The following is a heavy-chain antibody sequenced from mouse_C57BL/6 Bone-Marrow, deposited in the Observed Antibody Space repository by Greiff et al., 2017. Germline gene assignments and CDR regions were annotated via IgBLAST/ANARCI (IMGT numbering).Heavy chain of an antibody. CDR1: GYTFTSYD. CDR2: IFPRDGST. CDR3: ARRAVVPYYYAMDY. Sequence: QVLLQQSGPELVKPGASVKLSCKASGYTFTSYDINWVKQRPGQGLEWIGWIFPRDGSTKYNEKFKGKATLTVDTSSSTAYMELHSLTSEDSAVYFCARRAVVPYYYAMDYWGQGTSVTVSS. D-gene: IGHD1-1*01. V-gene: IGHV1-85*01. J-gene: IGHJ4*01.